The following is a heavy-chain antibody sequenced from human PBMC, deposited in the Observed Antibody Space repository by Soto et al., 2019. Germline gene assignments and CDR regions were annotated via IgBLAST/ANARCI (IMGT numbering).Heavy chain of an antibody. CDR3: ARGAMLRGLRAPLDI. D-gene: IGHD3-10*01. CDR2: ISSTSDTI. V-gene: IGHV3-48*01. CDR1: GFILISYS. Sequence: GGSLRLSCAASGFILISYSMSWVRQAPGKGLEWVSYISSTSDTIYYADSVKGRFTISRDNANNSLYLQMNSLRARDTAVYYCARGAMLRGLRAPLDIWGQGTMVTVSS. J-gene: IGHJ3*02.